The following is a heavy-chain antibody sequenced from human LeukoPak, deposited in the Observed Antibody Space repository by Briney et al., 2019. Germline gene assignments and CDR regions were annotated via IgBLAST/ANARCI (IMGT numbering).Heavy chain of an antibody. Sequence: TGGSLRLSCAASGFTFSIYAMSWVRQAPGKGLQWVSSITSRGESTWHVDSVKGRFTITRDNSENTLYLQMHSLRAEDTAVYYCARDRPNYYGSDGHYYRRDGDYWGRGTLVSVSS. V-gene: IGHV3-23*01. CDR2: ITSRGEST. D-gene: IGHD3-22*01. CDR3: ARDRPNYYGSDGHYYRRDGDY. J-gene: IGHJ4*02. CDR1: GFTFSIYA.